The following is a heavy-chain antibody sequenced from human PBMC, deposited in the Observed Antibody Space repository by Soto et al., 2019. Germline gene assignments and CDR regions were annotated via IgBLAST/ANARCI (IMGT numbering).Heavy chain of an antibody. CDR1: GFTFSSYG. Sequence: XGSLRLSCSASGFTFSSYGMHWVRQAPGKGLEWVAVISYDGSNKYYADSVKGRFTISRDNSKNTLYLQMNSLRAEDTAVYYCATGGLPADYYYGMDVWGQGTTVTVSS. CDR2: ISYDGSNK. D-gene: IGHD2-2*01. J-gene: IGHJ6*02. V-gene: IGHV3-30*03. CDR3: ATGGLPADYYYGMDV.